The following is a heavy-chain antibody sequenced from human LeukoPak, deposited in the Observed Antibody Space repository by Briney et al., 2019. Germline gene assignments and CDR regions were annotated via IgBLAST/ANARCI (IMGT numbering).Heavy chain of an antibody. V-gene: IGHV3-21*01. Sequence: GGSLRLSCAASGFTFNTYTMNWVRQAPGKGLEWVSSISRSGNYTYYADSVRGRFTISRDNAKNSLYLQMNSLRAEDTAVYYCASHVVGSTAIGWFDPWGQGTLVTVSS. CDR3: ASHVVGSTAIGWFDP. CDR2: ISRSGNYT. CDR1: GFTFNTYT. J-gene: IGHJ5*02. D-gene: IGHD2-2*02.